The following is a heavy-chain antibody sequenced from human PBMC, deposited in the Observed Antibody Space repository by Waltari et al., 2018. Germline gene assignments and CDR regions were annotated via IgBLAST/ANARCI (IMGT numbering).Heavy chain of an antibody. V-gene: IGHV1-69*12. J-gene: IGHJ3*01. D-gene: IGHD1-26*01. CDR3: AKRIVGGPFDV. CDR1: GGTFGTYA. CDR2: IVPIEGKP. Sequence: QVHLVQSGAEVKKPGSSVKVSCEASGGTFGTYALAWVRQAPGQGLAWMAGIVPIEGKPNYAQKFQGRGKVAADEWTRTAYMELTSLTYDDTAVYYCAKRIVGGPFDVWGQGTMVTGSS.